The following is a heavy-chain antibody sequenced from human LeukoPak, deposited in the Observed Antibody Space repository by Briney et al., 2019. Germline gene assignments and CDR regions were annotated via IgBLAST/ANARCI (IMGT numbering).Heavy chain of an antibody. D-gene: IGHD5-24*01. J-gene: IGHJ4*02. CDR3: ARRKMGRDGYNYPDY. CDR1: EFTFSSYS. V-gene: IGHV3-21*01. Sequence: GGSLRLSCAASEFTFSSYSMNWVRQAPGKGLEWVSSISSSSSYIYYADSVKGRFTISRDNAKNSLYLQMNSLRAEDTAVYYCARRKMGRDGYNYPDYWGQGTLVTVSS. CDR2: ISSSSSYI.